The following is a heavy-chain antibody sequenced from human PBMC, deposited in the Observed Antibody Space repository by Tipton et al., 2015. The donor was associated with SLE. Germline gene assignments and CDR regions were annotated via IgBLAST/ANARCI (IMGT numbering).Heavy chain of an antibody. CDR1: GGSISSGSYY. Sequence: TLSLTCTVSGGSISSGSYYWSWIRQPPGKGLEWIGEINHSESTNYNPSLKSRVTISVDTSKNQFSLKLSSVTAADTAVYYCARGECSSTSCAMGYWGQGTLVTVSS. D-gene: IGHD2-2*01. J-gene: IGHJ4*02. CDR2: INHSEST. CDR3: ARGECSSTSCAMGY. V-gene: IGHV4-39*07.